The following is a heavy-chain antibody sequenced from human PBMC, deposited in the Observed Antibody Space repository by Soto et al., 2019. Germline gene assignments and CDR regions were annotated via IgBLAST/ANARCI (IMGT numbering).Heavy chain of an antibody. D-gene: IGHD6-13*01. Sequence: QVQLQESGPGLVKPSETLSLTCIVSGGSVSSYYWSWIRQPPGKGLEWVGYIYYSGSTNYNPSLKSRVTISVDTSKNQFSLKLNSVTAADTAVYYCARRYGSSFDYWGQGTLVTVSS. J-gene: IGHJ4*02. CDR2: IYYSGST. V-gene: IGHV4-59*08. CDR1: GGSVSSYY. CDR3: ARRYGSSFDY.